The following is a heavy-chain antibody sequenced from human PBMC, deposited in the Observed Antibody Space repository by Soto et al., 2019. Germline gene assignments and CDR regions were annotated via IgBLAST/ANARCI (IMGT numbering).Heavy chain of an antibody. CDR2: INPGIGTT. D-gene: IGHD5-18*01. Sequence: QVRLVQSGAEVKKPGASVTVSCKASGYTFTKYCVHWVRQAPGQGLEWMGLINPGIGTTSYAQKFQGRVTMTRDTSTSTVYMEMTSLRSEDTAMYFCARGRDGYIKADAFDVWGQGSMVTVSS. CDR3: ARGRDGYIKADAFDV. J-gene: IGHJ3*01. CDR1: GYTFTKYC. V-gene: IGHV1-46*01.